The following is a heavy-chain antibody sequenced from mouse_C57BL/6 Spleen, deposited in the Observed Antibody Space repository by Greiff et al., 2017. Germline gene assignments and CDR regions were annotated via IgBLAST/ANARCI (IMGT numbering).Heavy chain of an antibody. Sequence: VQLQQPGAELVKPGASVKLSCKASGYTFTSYWMQWVKQRPGQGLEWIGEIDPSDSYTNYNQKFKGKATLTVDTSSSTAYMQLSSLTSEDSAVYYCARLNYGSPYAMDYWGQGTSVTVSS. V-gene: IGHV1-50*01. CDR3: ARLNYGSPYAMDY. D-gene: IGHD1-1*01. CDR2: IDPSDSYT. CDR1: GYTFTSYW. J-gene: IGHJ4*01.